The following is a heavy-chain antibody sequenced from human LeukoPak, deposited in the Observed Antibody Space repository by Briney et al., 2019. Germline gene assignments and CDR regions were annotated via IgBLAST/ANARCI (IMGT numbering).Heavy chain of an antibody. CDR3: ARDYGDYEYFDY. J-gene: IGHJ4*02. Sequence: PSETLSLTCAVYGGSFSGYYWSWIRQPPGKGLEWIGEINHSGSTNYNPSLKSRVTISVDTSKNQFSLKLSSVTAADTAVYYCARDYGDYEYFDYWGQGTLVTVSS. CDR2: INHSGST. D-gene: IGHD4-17*01. CDR1: GGSFSGYY. V-gene: IGHV4-34*01.